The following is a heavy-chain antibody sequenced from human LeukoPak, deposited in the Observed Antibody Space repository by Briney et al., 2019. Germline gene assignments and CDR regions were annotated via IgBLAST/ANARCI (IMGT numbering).Heavy chain of an antibody. CDR1: GFTFSNFP. CDR3: AKDLRLVGATPLDYYYYGMDV. J-gene: IGHJ6*02. D-gene: IGHD1-26*01. V-gene: IGHV3-23*01. Sequence: GGSLRLSCAAAGFTFSNFPMAWVRQAPGKGLEWVSLISNSGGSTYYADSVKGRFTISRDNSKNTVDLQMNSLRVEDTAVYYCAKDLRLVGATPLDYYYYGMDVWGQGTTVTVSS. CDR2: ISNSGGST.